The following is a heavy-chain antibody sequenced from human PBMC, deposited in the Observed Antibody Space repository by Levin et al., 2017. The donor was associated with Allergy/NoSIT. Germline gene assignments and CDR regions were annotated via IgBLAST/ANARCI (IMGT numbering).Heavy chain of an antibody. V-gene: IGHV4-39*07. CDR2: IYYSGST. CDR3: ARVFPSMITFGGVPRVGDS. CDR1: GGSISSSSYY. J-gene: IGHJ4*02. Sequence: PSETLSLTCTVSGGSISSSSYYWGWIRQPPGKGLEWIGSIYYSGSTYYNPSLKSRVTISVDTSKNQFSLKLSSVTAADTAVYYCARVFPSMITFGGVPRVGDSWGQGTLVTVSS. D-gene: IGHD3-16*01.